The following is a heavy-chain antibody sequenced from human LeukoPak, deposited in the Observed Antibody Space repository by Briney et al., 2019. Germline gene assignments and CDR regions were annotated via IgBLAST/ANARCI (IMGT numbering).Heavy chain of an antibody. CDR2: INPNSGGT. CDR3: AREVAYCGGDCYPQSYYYYYMDV. Sequence: ASVKVSCKASGYTFTGYYMHWVRQAPGQGLEWMGRINPNSGGTNYAQKFQGRVTMTRDTSISTAYMELSRLRSDDTAVYYRAREVAYCGGDCYPQSYYYYYMDVWGKGTTVTVSS. D-gene: IGHD2-21*02. V-gene: IGHV1-2*06. J-gene: IGHJ6*03. CDR1: GYTFTGYY.